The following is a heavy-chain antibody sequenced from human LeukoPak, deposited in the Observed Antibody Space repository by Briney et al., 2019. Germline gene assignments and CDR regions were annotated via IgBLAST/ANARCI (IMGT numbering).Heavy chain of an antibody. J-gene: IGHJ4*02. CDR3: ARTTAVTPSLDY. CDR2: IYYSGST. D-gene: IGHD4-23*01. Sequence: PSETLSLTCTVSGGSISSGGYYWSWVRQHPGKGLEWIGYIYYSGSTYYNPSLKSRVTISVDTSKNQFSLKLSSVTAADPAVYYCARTTAVTPSLDYCGQATLVTVSS. V-gene: IGHV4-31*03. CDR1: GGSISSGGYY.